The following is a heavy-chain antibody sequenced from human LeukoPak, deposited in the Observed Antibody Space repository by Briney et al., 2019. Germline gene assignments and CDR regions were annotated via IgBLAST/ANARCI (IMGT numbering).Heavy chain of an antibody. CDR3: ARDRIVVVPAAIEYYYYGMGV. J-gene: IGHJ6*04. CDR2: IYYSGST. V-gene: IGHV4-59*01. D-gene: IGHD2-2*01. CDR1: GGSISSYY. Sequence: SETLSLTCTVSGGSISSYYWSWIRQPPGKGLEWIGYIYYSGSTNYNPSLKSRVTISVDTSKNQFSLKLSSVTAADTAVYYCARDRIVVVPAAIEYYYYGMGVWGKGTTVTVSS.